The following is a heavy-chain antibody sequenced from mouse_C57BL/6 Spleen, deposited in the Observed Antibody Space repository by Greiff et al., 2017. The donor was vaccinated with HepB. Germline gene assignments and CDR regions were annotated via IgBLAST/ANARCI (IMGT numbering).Heavy chain of an antibody. CDR2: INYDGSST. Sequence: DVMLVESEGGLVQPGRSMKLSCTASGFTFSDYYMAWVRQVPEKGLEWVANINYDGSSTYYLDSLKSRFIISRDNAKNILYLQMSSLKSEDTATYYCARDYGSSHWYFDVWGTGTTVTVSS. J-gene: IGHJ1*03. D-gene: IGHD1-1*01. CDR3: ARDYGSSHWYFDV. V-gene: IGHV5-16*01. CDR1: GFTFSDYY.